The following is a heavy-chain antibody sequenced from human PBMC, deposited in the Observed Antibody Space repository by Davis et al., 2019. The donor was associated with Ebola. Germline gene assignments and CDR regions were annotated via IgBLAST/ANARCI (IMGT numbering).Heavy chain of an antibody. Sequence: MPSETLSLTCAVYGGSFSGYYWTWIRQHPGKGLEWIGNIYSSGSTYYNPSLKSRVTISVDTSKNQFSLKLNSVTAADTAVYYCARDEIWGQGTMVTVSS. CDR3: ARDEI. CDR2: IYSSGST. CDR1: GGSFSGYY. V-gene: IGHV4-31*11. J-gene: IGHJ3*02.